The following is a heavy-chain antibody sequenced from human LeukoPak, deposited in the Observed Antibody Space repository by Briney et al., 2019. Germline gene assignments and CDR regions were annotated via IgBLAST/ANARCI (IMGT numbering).Heavy chain of an antibody. J-gene: IGHJ4*02. V-gene: IGHV4-38-2*02. CDR2: IYHTGKT. CDR1: GYSISSGYF. CDR3: ARVGGGPPIVVMAGFDY. Sequence: SETLSLTCTVSGYSISSGYFWGWIRQSPGRGLEWIGSIYHTGKTQYTPSLKSRVTISIDTSRNQFSLKLNSVTAADTAVYYCARVGGGPPIVVMAGFDYWSQGMLVTVSS. D-gene: IGHD6-19*01.